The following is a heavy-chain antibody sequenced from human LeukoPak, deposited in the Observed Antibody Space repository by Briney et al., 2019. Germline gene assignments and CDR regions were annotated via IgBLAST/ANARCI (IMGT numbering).Heavy chain of an antibody. CDR1: GFTFDKAW. CDR2: IKSKIHGGTI. CDR3: ATLPVPGIDY. J-gene: IGHJ4*02. V-gene: IGHV3-15*01. D-gene: IGHD6-19*01. Sequence: GGSLRLSCAASGFTFDKAWMTWVRQAPGKGLEWVGRIKSKIHGGTIDYAAPVKGRFTISRDDSENTVYLQMSSLRTEDTAMYYCATLPVPGIDYWGQGIQVTVSS.